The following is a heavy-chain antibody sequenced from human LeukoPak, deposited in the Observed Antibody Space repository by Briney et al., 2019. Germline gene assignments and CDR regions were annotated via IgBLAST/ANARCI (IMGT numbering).Heavy chain of an antibody. CDR1: GFTFDDYG. CDR3: TRYNNDHFDY. Sequence: PGGSLRLSCAASGFTFDDYGMSWVRQAPGKGLEWVSGINWNGGSTGYADSVKGRFTNSRDNAKNTMSVQMDDLRAEDTAVYYCTRYNNDHFDYWGQGTLVTVSS. D-gene: IGHD1-14*01. CDR2: INWNGGST. V-gene: IGHV3-20*04. J-gene: IGHJ4*02.